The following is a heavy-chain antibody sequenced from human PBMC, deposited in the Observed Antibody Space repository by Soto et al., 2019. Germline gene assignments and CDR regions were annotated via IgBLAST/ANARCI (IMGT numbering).Heavy chain of an antibody. CDR2: ISYDGSNK. V-gene: IGHV3-30*18. Sequence: QVQLVESGGGVVQPGRSLRLSCAASGFTFSSYGMHWVRQAPGKGLEWVAVISYDGSNKYYADSVKGRFTISRDNSKNTRYLQRNSLRAEDTAVYYCAKERDIVVVVAPLDYWGQGTLVTVSS. J-gene: IGHJ4*02. CDR1: GFTFSSYG. D-gene: IGHD2-15*01. CDR3: AKERDIVVVVAPLDY.